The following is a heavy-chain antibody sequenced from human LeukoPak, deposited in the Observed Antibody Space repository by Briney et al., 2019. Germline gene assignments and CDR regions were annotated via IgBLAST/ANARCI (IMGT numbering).Heavy chain of an antibody. V-gene: IGHV1-3*01. CDR2: INAGNGNT. Sequence: ASVKVSCKASGYTFTSYAMHWVRQAPGQRLEWMGWINAGNGNTKYSQKFQGRVTITRDTSASTAYMELRSLRSDDTAVYYCARLRSIGASGHDASNIWGQGTMVTVSS. D-gene: IGHD6-13*01. CDR1: GYTFTSYA. CDR3: ARLRSIGASGHDASNI. J-gene: IGHJ3*02.